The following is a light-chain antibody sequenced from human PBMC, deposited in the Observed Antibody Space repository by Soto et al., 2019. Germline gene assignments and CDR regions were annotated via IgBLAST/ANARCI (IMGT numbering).Light chain of an antibody. CDR3: QQRSNWQIT. CDR1: QSVSKY. V-gene: IGKV3-11*01. CDR2: DAS. Sequence: EIVLTQSPATLSLSPGERATLSCRTSQSVSKYFAWYQQKPGRAPRLLIYDASSRAAGIPARFIGSGSGTDFTLTISSLETEDFAMYYCQQRSNWQITFGQGTRLELK. J-gene: IGKJ5*01.